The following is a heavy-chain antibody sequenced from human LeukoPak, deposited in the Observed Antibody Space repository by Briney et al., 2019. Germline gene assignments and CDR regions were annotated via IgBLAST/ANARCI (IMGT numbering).Heavy chain of an antibody. CDR1: GFTFSSYA. J-gene: IGHJ4*02. Sequence: GGSLRLSCAASGFTFSSYAMHWVRQAPGKGLEWVAVISYDGSNKYYADSMKGRFTISRDNSKYTLYLQMNSLRAEDTAVYYCARSSRDYYDSSGYYWGDYFDYWGQGTLVTVSS. CDR3: ARSSRDYYDSSGYYWGDYFDY. D-gene: IGHD3-22*01. V-gene: IGHV3-30-3*01. CDR2: ISYDGSNK.